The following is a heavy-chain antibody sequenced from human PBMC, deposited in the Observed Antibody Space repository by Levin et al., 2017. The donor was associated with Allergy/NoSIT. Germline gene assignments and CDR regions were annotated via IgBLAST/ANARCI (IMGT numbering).Heavy chain of an antibody. D-gene: IGHD2-8*01. CDR1: GFSFSSYT. CDR3: ARDWGKRGYCTTSNCADAFDV. CDR2: ISSDGDYI. Sequence: GGSLRLSCAASGFSFSSYTMNWVRQAPGKGLEWVSSISSDGDYIFYVDSVKGRFTISRDNAKNSLYLQMNSLRAEDSPAYFCARDWGKRGYCTTSNCADAFDVWGQGTMVTVSS. V-gene: IGHV3-21*04. J-gene: IGHJ3*01.